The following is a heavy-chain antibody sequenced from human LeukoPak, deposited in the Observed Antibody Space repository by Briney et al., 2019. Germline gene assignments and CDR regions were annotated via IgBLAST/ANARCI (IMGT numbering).Heavy chain of an antibody. CDR3: ARDGQQLAPYAMDV. V-gene: IGHV3-33*01. CDR2: IWYDGSNK. J-gene: IGHJ6*02. CDR1: GFRFGSHA. Sequence: GRSLRLSCAASGFRFGSHAVHWVRQAPGKGLEWLAQIWYDGSNKYYVDSVKGRFTTSRDNSKNTVYLQMNSLRAEDTAVYFCARDGQQLAPYAMDVWGQGTTVTVSS. D-gene: IGHD6-13*01.